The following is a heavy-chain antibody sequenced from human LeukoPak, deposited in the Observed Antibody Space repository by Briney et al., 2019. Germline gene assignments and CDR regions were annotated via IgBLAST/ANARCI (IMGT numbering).Heavy chain of an antibody. CDR3: AKDLYPSRHIVVVTAIYNGMDV. V-gene: IGHV3-9*01. D-gene: IGHD2-21*02. CDR1: GFTFDEYS. Sequence: GRSLRLFCAASGFTFDEYSMHWVRQARGKGLECFSCFSWNSGSIGYVDCVKGRFTISRDNAKNSLYLQMNSLRAEDTALYYCAKDLYPSRHIVVVTAIYNGMDVWGQGTTVTVSS. J-gene: IGHJ6*02. CDR2: FSWNSGSI.